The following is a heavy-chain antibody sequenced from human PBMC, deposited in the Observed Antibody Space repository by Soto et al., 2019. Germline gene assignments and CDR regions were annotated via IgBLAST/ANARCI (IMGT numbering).Heavy chain of an antibody. CDR3: ARAVEEVLGGMDV. Sequence: QVQLVQSGAEVKKPGSSVKVSCKASGGTFSSYPISWVRQAPGQGHEWMGRIIPILGIANYAQKFQGRVTITADKSMSTAYRELSSLRSEDTAVYYCARAVEEVLGGMDVWGQGTTVTVSS. CDR2: IIPILGIA. CDR1: GGTFSSYP. V-gene: IGHV1-69*02. J-gene: IGHJ6*02.